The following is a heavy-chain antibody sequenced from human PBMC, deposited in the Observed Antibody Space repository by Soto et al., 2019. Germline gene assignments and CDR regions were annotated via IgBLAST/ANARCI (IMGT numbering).Heavy chain of an antibody. J-gene: IGHJ6*02. CDR3: ASFYSSSSGYYYGMDV. CDR1: GFTLSSYE. CDR2: ISSSGSTI. V-gene: IGHV3-48*03. D-gene: IGHD6-6*01. Sequence: GGSLRLACAASGFTLSSYEMNWVRQAPGKGLEWVSYISSSGSTIYYADSVKGRFTISRDNAKNSLYLQMNSLRAEDTAVYYCASFYSSSSGYYYGMDVWGQGTTVTVSS.